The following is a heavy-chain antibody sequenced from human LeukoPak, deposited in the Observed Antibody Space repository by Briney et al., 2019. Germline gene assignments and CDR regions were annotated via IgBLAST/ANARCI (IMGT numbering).Heavy chain of an antibody. D-gene: IGHD6-13*01. Sequence: SGGSLRLSCAASGFTFSSYAMSWVRQAPGKGLEWVAVISYDGSNKYYADSVKGRFTISRDNSKNTLYLQMNSLRAEDTAVYYCAKSIAAAGTDAFDIWGQGTMVTVSS. CDR2: ISYDGSNK. V-gene: IGHV3-30*18. CDR3: AKSIAAAGTDAFDI. J-gene: IGHJ3*02. CDR1: GFTFSSYA.